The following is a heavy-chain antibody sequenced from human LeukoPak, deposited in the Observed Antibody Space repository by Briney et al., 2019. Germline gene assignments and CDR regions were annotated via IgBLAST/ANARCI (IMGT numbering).Heavy chain of an antibody. J-gene: IGHJ4*02. CDR1: GFTFSGYA. Sequence: GGSLRLSCAASGFTFSGYAMTWVRQAPGKGLEWVSGISGGGAYTYYADSVKGRFTISRDNSKTTLYLQMNSLRAEDTAVYYCAKGIGYDWNYDYFDCWGQGTPVTVSS. CDR3: AKGIGYDWNYDYFDC. V-gene: IGHV3-23*01. CDR2: ISGGGAYT. D-gene: IGHD1-7*01.